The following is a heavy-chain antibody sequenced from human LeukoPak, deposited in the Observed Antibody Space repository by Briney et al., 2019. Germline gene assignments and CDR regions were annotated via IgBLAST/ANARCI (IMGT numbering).Heavy chain of an antibody. J-gene: IGHJ4*02. CDR3: AKDRWFGDTTFDY. Sequence: PGGSLRLSCATSGFTFTTFWMHWVRQAPGKGLVWVSRINHDGSSTNYADSVKGRFTISRDNSKNTLYLQMNSLRAEDTAEYYCAKDRWFGDTTFDYWGQGTLVTVSS. CDR2: INHDGSST. V-gene: IGHV3-74*01. D-gene: IGHD3-10*01. CDR1: GFTFTTFW.